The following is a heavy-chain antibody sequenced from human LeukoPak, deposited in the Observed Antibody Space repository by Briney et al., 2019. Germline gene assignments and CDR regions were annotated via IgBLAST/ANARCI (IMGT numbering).Heavy chain of an antibody. V-gene: IGHV1-2*02. Sequence: ASVKVSCKASGYTFTGYYMHWVRQAPGQGLEWMGWINPNSGGTNYAQKFQGRVTMTRDTSTSTAYMELRSLRFDDTAVYYCARSPGTTGGDFAYWSQGTLVTVSS. CDR1: GYTFTGYY. CDR2: INPNSGGT. D-gene: IGHD1-7*01. J-gene: IGHJ4*02. CDR3: ARSPGTTGGDFAY.